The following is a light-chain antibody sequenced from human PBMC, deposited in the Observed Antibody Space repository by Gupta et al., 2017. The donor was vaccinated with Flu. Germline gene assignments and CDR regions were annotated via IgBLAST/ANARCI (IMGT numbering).Light chain of an antibody. J-gene: IGLJ1*01. V-gene: IGLV2-11*03. CDR2: DVS. Sequence: QHPGKAARIIIYDVSERPSGVPDRFSGSKSGNTASLTISGLQAEDEADYYWCSHAVNFYVFGPGTEVTVL. CDR3: CSHAVNFYV.